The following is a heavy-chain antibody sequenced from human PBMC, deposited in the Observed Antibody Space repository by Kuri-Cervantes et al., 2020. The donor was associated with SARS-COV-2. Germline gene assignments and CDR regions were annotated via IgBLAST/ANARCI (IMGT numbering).Heavy chain of an antibody. CDR3: ARASTSFDD. CDR2: VYYDGTT. V-gene: IGHV4-59*01. Sequence: ESLKISCSVSGGSINSYYWSWIRQAPGKGLEWLGHVYYDGTTNYNPSLKRRATISLATPKSQFFLQLDSVTAADTAVYFCARASTSFDDWGQGTPVTVSS. CDR1: GGSINSYY. J-gene: IGHJ4*02. D-gene: IGHD4-11*01.